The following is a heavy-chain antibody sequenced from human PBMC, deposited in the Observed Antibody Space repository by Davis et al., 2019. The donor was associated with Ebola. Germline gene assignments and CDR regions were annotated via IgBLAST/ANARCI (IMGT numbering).Heavy chain of an antibody. Sequence: SETLSLTCTVSGGSTSRYYWSWIRQHPGKGLEWIGYIYYSGSTNYNPSLKSRVTISVDTSKNQFSLKLSSVTAADTAVYYCARDGSGTGYYYYYGMDVWGQGTTVTVSS. CDR3: ARDGSGTGYYYYYGMDV. J-gene: IGHJ6*02. CDR2: IYYSGST. CDR1: GGSTSRYY. V-gene: IGHV4-59*01. D-gene: IGHD3-10*01.